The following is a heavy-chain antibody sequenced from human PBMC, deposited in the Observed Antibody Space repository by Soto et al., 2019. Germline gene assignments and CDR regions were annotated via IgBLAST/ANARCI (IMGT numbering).Heavy chain of an antibody. V-gene: IGHV4-31*03. CDR2: IFHSGST. J-gene: IGHJ5*02. Sequence: SETLSLTCTVSGGSISSGGYYWSWIRQHPGKGLEWIGYIFHSGSTLYTPSLRGRLTLSADTSRNQLSLHLTSVTAADTAVYYCVRGGIAGHWFDPWGQGILVTVSS. CDR3: VRGGIAGHWFDP. D-gene: IGHD2-21*01. CDR1: GGSISSGGYY.